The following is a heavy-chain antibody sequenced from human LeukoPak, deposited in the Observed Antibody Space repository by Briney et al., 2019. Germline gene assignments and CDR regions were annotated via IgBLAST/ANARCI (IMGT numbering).Heavy chain of an antibody. D-gene: IGHD1-1*01. J-gene: IGHJ4*02. CDR3: AKMREAGIFDY. CDR2: ISGTGSHI. Sequence: GGSLRLSCAASGFTFSHYTMNWVRQAPGKGLEWVSFISGTGSHIHYADSVRGRFTISRDNAKNSLYLQMNGLRAEDTAVYYCAKMREAGIFDYWGQGTLVTVSS. CDR1: GFTFSHYT. V-gene: IGHV3-21*01.